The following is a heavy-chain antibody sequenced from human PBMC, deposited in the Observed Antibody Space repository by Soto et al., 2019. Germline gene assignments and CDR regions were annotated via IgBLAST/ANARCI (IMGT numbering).Heavy chain of an antibody. CDR2: ISAYNGNT. V-gene: IGHV1-18*01. CDR1: GYTFTSYG. CDR3: ARDWGFLEWSLTKERMDV. D-gene: IGHD3-3*01. J-gene: IGHJ6*02. Sequence: ASVKVSCKASGYTFTSYGISWVRQAPGQGLEWVGWISAYNGNTNYAQKLQGRVTMTTDTSTSTAYMELRSLRSDDTAVYYCARDWGFLEWSLTKERMDVCGQGTTVTVSS.